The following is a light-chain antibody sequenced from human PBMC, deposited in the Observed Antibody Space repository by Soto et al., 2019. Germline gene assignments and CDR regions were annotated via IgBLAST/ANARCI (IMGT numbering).Light chain of an antibody. CDR2: EVS. Sequence: QSALTQPASVSGSPGQSITISCTGTSSDVGGYNYVSWYQQHPGKAPKPMIYEVSNRPSGVSNRFSGSKSGNTASLTISGLQAEDEADYYCSSYTSSSTALYVFGTGTKLTVL. V-gene: IGLV2-14*01. CDR1: SSDVGGYNY. J-gene: IGLJ1*01. CDR3: SSYTSSSTALYV.